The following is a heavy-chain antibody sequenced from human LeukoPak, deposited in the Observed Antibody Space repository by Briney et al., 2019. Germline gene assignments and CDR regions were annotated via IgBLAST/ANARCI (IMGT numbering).Heavy chain of an antibody. CDR3: ARGGGVYSSSSFGFY. J-gene: IGHJ4*02. V-gene: IGHV1-8*01. CDR1: GYTFTSYD. D-gene: IGHD6-6*01. CDR2: MNPNSGNT. Sequence: ASVKVSCKASGYTFTSYDINWVRQATGQGLEWMGRMNPNSGNTGYAQKFQGRVTMTRNTSISTAYMELSSLRSGDTAVYYCARGGGVYSSSSFGFYWGQGTLVTVSS.